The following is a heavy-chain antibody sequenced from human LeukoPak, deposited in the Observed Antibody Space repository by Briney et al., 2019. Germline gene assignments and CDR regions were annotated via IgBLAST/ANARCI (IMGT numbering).Heavy chain of an antibody. Sequence: PSETLSLTCAVSVYSISSGYYWGWIRQPPGKGREWIGRVYHSGSTYYNPSLKMRVTIPVHSTNNQFSLKLRSVTAAHTAVYYCAREGETGIGPFDYWGQGTLVTVSS. V-gene: IGHV4-38-2*02. D-gene: IGHD7-27*01. CDR2: VYHSGST. CDR3: AREGETGIGPFDY. CDR1: VYSISSGYY. J-gene: IGHJ4*02.